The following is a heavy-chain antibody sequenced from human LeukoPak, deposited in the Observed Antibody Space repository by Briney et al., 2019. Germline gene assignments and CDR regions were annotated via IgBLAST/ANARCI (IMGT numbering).Heavy chain of an antibody. Sequence: GGSLRLSCAASGFTFSNYWMAWVRQAPGKGLEWVANIKEDGSEKYYVDSVKGRFTISRDNAKNSLYLQMNSLRAADTAVYYCARDRVTNSYDYYGLDVWGQGTTVSVSS. D-gene: IGHD3-10*01. CDR2: IKEDGSEK. J-gene: IGHJ6*02. CDR1: GFTFSNYW. CDR3: ARDRVTNSYDYYGLDV. V-gene: IGHV3-7*01.